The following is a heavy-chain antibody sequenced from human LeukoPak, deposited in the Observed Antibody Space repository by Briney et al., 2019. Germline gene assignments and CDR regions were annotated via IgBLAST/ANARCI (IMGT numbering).Heavy chain of an antibody. V-gene: IGHV3-30*02. Sequence: SGGSLRLSCAASGFRFDTYGMHWVRQAPGKGLEWVAYIRYDGSPTYYADSVRGRFTISRDNSKNTLYLEMNSLRAEDTAVFYCAKKGGNYDYFDYWGQGNLVTVSS. CDR1: GFRFDTYG. CDR3: AKKGGNYDYFDY. J-gene: IGHJ4*02. CDR2: IRYDGSPT. D-gene: IGHD3-3*01.